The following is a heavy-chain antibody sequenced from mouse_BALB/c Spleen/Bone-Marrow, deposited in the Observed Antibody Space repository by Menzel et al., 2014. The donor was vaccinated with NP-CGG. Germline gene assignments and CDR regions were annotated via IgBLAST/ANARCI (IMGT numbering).Heavy chain of an antibody. Sequence: VQLVESGPGLVAPSQSLSITCTVSGFSLTSSGVHWVRQPPGKGLKWLGVIWAGGSTNYNSALMSRLSISKDNSKSQVFLKMNSLQTDDTAMYYCARGGEFITSAFDYWGQGTTLTVSS. V-gene: IGHV2-9*02. CDR2: IWAGGST. J-gene: IGHJ2*01. CDR3: ARGGEFITSAFDY. CDR1: GFSLTSSG. D-gene: IGHD1-2*01.